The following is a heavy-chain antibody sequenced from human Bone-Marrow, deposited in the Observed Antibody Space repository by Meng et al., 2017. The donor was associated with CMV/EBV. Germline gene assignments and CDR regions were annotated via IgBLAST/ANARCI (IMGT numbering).Heavy chain of an antibody. D-gene: IGHD5-18*01. J-gene: IGHJ6*02. CDR2: IWYDGSNK. CDR1: GFTFSSYG. V-gene: IGHV3-33*06. Sequence: GGSLRLSCAASGFTFSSYGMHWVRQAPGKGLEWVAVIWYDGSNKYYADSVKGRFTISRDNSKNTLYLQMNSLRAEDTAVYYCAKDLSGYSYGYYYGMDVWGQGTTVTVSS. CDR3: AKDLSGYSYGYYYGMDV.